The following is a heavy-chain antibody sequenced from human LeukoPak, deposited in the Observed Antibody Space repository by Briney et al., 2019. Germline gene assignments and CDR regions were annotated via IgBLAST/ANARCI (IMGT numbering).Heavy chain of an antibody. J-gene: IGHJ6*03. D-gene: IGHD3-10*01. CDR2: INPSGGST. CDR3: ARAPITMVRGVTALTYYYYYMDV. Sequence: ASVKVSCKASGYTFTSYYMHWVRQAPRQGLEWMGIINPSGGSTSYAQKFQGRVTMTRDTSTSTVYMELSSLRSEDTAVYYCARAPITMVRGVTALTYYYYYMDVWGKGTTVTVSS. CDR1: GYTFTSYY. V-gene: IGHV1-46*03.